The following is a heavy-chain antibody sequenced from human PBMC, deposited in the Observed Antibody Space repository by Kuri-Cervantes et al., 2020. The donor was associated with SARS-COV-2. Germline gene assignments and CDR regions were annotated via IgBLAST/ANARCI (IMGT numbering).Heavy chain of an antibody. V-gene: IGHV3-15*07. D-gene: IGHD2-21*02. Sequence: GESLKISCEASGFSFSTAWMNWVRQAPGKGLEWVGRIRSKTDGGEIEYAAPAKGRFTISRDDSMNTLYLQMSSLRTDDTAVYFCWQVVVGTAIDYWGQGSLVTVSS. CDR1: GFSFSTAW. CDR2: IRSKTDGGEI. J-gene: IGHJ4*02. CDR3: WQVVVGTAIDY.